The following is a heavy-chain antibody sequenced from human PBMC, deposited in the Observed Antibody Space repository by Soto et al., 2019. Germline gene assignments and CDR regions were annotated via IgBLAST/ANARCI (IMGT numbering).Heavy chain of an antibody. Sequence: QVQLVQSGAEVKKPGSSVKVSCKASGGTFSSYAISWVRQAPGQGLEWMGGIIPIFGTANYAQKFQGRVTITADESTSTAYMDLSSLRSEDTAVYYCARGNGYSSCCHYYYYGMHVWVHAPTVTLSS. D-gene: IGHD6-19*01. CDR3: ARGNGYSSCCHYYYYGMHV. J-gene: IGHJ6*02. CDR1: GGTFSSYA. CDR2: IIPIFGTA. V-gene: IGHV1-69*12.